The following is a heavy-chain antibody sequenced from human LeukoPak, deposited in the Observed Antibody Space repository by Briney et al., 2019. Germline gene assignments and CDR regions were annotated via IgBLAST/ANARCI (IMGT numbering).Heavy chain of an antibody. CDR3: ARVSPGGFVWWFDY. Sequence: ASVKVSCKTSGYTFTGYYMHWVRQAPGQGLEWMGWINPYNGGTNYAQKFQGRVTMTRDTSISTACMELSRLRSDDTAVYCCARVSPGGFVWWFDYWGQGSLVTVSS. V-gene: IGHV1-2*02. CDR2: INPYNGGT. CDR1: GYTFTGYY. D-gene: IGHD3-16*02. J-gene: IGHJ4*02.